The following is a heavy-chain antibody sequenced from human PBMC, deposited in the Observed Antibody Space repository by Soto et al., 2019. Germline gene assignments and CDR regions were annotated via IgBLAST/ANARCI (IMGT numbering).Heavy chain of an antibody. CDR3: AFLKRGRYDYCSVS. CDR2: IYYSGST. D-gene: IGHD5-12*01. V-gene: IGHV4-59*01. CDR1: GGSISSYY. J-gene: IGHJ5*02. Sequence: PSETLSLTCTVSGGSISSYYWSWIRQPPGKGLEWIGYIYYSGSTNYNPSLKSRVTISVDTSKNQFSLKLSSVTAADTAVYYCAFLKRGRYDYCSVSCGQGTLLTGFS.